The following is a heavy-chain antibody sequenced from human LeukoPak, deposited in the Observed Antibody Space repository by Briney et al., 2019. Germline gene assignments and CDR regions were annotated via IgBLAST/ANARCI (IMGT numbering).Heavy chain of an antibody. D-gene: IGHD2-2*01. V-gene: IGHV4-34*01. Sequence: SETLSLTCAVYGGSFSGYYWSWIRQPPGKGLEWIGEINHSGSTNYNPSLKSRVTISVDTSKNQFSLKLSSVTAADTAVYYCAREPRPYYAWFDYWGQGTLVTVSS. CDR1: GGSFSGYY. J-gene: IGHJ4*02. CDR3: AREPRPYYAWFDY. CDR2: INHSGST.